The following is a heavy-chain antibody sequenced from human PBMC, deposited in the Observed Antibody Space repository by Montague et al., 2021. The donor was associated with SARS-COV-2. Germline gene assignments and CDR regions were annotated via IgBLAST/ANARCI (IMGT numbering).Heavy chain of an antibody. CDR2: ISYSGST. CDR1: IGSISSYY. J-gene: IGHJ6*02. V-gene: IGHV4-59*01. D-gene: IGHD3-10*01. Sequence: SETLSLTCTVSIGSISSYYWSWIRQPPGKGLEWIGNISYSGSTNYNPSLTSRVTISVDTSKNQFSLKLSSVTAADTAVYYCARSVFSESRSNGLCGVSSVASFSVVVWGQGTTVTVSS. CDR3: ARSVFSESRSNGLCGVSSVASFSVVV.